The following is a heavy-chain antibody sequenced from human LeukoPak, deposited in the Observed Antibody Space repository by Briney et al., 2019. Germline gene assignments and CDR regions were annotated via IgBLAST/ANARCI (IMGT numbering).Heavy chain of an antibody. J-gene: IGHJ3*02. CDR3: ARLGGATGRRNAFDI. V-gene: IGHV3-21*01. CDR1: GFTFSSYS. Sequence: GGSLRLSWAASGFTFSSYSMNWVRQAPGKGLEWVSSISSSSSYIYYADSVKGRFTISRDNAKNSLYLQMNSLRAEDTAVYYCARLGGATGRRNAFDIWGQGTMVTVSS. CDR2: ISSSSSYI. D-gene: IGHD1-26*01.